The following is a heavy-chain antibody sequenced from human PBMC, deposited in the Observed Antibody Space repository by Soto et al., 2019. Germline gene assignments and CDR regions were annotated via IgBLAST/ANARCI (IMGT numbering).Heavy chain of an antibody. CDR3: ARDTSVLATILVYYYGMEF. CDR1: GYTFTSYY. Sequence: ASVKVSCKASGYTFTSYYMHWVRQAPGQGLEWMGIINPSGGSTSYAQKFQGRVTMTRDTSTSTVYMELSSLRSEDTAVYYCARDTSVLATILVYYYGMEFWGQGTTVTVSS. CDR2: INPSGGST. J-gene: IGHJ6*01. V-gene: IGHV1-46*01. D-gene: IGHD5-12*01.